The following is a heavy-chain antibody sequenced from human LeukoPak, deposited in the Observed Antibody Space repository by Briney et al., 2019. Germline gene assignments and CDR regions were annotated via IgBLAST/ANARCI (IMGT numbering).Heavy chain of an antibody. CDR2: ITSSGSTI. D-gene: IGHD4-23*01. Sequence: PGGSLRLSCVASGITISGYEMNWVRQAPGKGLEWVSYITSSGSTIYYADSVKGRVTISRDNSKNSLYLQMNSLRAEDTAVYYCAGGAEGRPGKGNWFDPWGQGTLVTVSS. V-gene: IGHV3-48*03. CDR1: GITISGYE. CDR3: AGGAEGRPGKGNWFDP. J-gene: IGHJ5*02.